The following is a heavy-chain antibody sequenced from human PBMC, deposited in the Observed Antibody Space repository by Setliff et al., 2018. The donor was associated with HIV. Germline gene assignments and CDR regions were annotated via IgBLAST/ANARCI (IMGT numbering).Heavy chain of an antibody. V-gene: IGHV4-4*02. CDR2: IYQNGIA. CDR1: GVSISSRNW. Sequence: SETLSLTCGVSGVSISSRNWWSWVRQAPGKGLEWIGEIYQNGIANYNRSLKSQVTMSLDKSKNEVSLKLSSLTAADTAVYYCARGGDYYDSSGARAGFDFWGQGTMVTVS. CDR3: ARGGDYYDSSGARAGFDF. J-gene: IGHJ3*01. D-gene: IGHD3-22*01.